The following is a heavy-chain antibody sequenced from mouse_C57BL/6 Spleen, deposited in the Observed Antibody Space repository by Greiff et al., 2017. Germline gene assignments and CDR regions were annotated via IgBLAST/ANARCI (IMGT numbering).Heavy chain of an antibody. Sequence: VQLQQSGPELVKPGASVKIPCKASGYTFTDYNMDWVKQSHGKSIEWIGDINPNNGGTIYNQKFKGKATLTVDKSSSTAYMELRSLTSEDTAVYYCARSDDSYWYFDVWGTGTTVTVSS. CDR1: GYTFTDYN. CDR3: ARSDDSYWYFDV. CDR2: INPNNGGT. J-gene: IGHJ1*03. D-gene: IGHD2-4*01. V-gene: IGHV1-18*01.